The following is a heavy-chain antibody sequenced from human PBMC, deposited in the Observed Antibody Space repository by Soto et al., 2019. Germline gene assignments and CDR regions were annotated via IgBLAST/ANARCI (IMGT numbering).Heavy chain of an antibody. J-gene: IGHJ5*02. V-gene: IGHV3-23*01. CDR1: GFTFSSYA. CDR3: AKGAPLGPTWDNWFDP. CDR2: ISGSGRST. D-gene: IGHD1-26*01. Sequence: GGSLRLSCAASGFTFSSYAMSWVRQAPGKGLEWVSTISGSGRSTYYPDSVKGRLTISRDNSKNTLYLQMNSLRVEDTAVYYCAKGAPLGPTWDNWFDPWGQGTLVTVSS.